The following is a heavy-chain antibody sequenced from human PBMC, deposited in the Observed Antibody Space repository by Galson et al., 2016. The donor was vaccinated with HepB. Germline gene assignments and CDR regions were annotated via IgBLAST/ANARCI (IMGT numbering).Heavy chain of an antibody. V-gene: IGHV3-7*03. CDR1: GFIFNTDW. Sequence: SLRLSCAAAGFIFNTDWMSWVRQAPGKGLEWVAMIKKHGSEIYYVDSVKGRFTISRDNVRNSLHLQMDSVRVEDTAVDYCAAFDGPLLRHAYWGQGTLVTVSS. D-gene: IGHD3-9*01. CDR3: AAFDGPLLRHAY. CDR2: IKKHGSEI. J-gene: IGHJ4*02.